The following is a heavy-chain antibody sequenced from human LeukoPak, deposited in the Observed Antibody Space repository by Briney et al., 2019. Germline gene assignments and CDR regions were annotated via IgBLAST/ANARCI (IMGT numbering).Heavy chain of an antibody. V-gene: IGHV1-2*02. Sequence: ASVTVSCKASGYTFSVYYMHWVRQAPGQGLEWMGWINPNSGGTNYAQKFQGRVTMTRDTSISTAYMELSRLRSDDTDVYYCARGYPLSTTAAGTYFQHWGQGTLVTVSS. CDR1: GYTFSVYY. D-gene: IGHD6-13*01. J-gene: IGHJ1*01. CDR3: ARGYPLSTTAAGTYFQH. CDR2: INPNSGGT.